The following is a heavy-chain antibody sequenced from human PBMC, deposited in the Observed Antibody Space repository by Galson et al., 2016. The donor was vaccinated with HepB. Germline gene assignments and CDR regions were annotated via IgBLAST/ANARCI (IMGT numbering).Heavy chain of an antibody. J-gene: IGHJ3*02. D-gene: IGHD3-10*01. CDR1: GGSFSGYF. Sequence: ETLSLTCGVNGGSFSGYFWSWIRQPPGKGLEWIGEINHSGRTSHNSSLKSRVTISIDTSKNQFSLKLSSVTAADTAVYYCARHITMVRAFDIWGQGTMVTVSS. CDR3: ARHITMVRAFDI. CDR2: INHSGRT. V-gene: IGHV4-34*01.